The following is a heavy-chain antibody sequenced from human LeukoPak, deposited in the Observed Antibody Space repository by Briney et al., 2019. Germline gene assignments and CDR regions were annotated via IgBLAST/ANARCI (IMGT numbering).Heavy chain of an antibody. V-gene: IGHV4-39*01. Sequence: PSETLSLTCTVSGGSISSSSYYWGWIRQPPGKGLEWIGSIYYSGSTYYNPSLKSRVTISVDTSKNQFSLKLSSVTAADTAVYYCARHMDGLASSSYAFDIWGQGTMVTVSS. J-gene: IGHJ3*02. D-gene: IGHD6-6*01. CDR3: ARHMDGLASSSYAFDI. CDR1: GGSISSSSYY. CDR2: IYYSGST.